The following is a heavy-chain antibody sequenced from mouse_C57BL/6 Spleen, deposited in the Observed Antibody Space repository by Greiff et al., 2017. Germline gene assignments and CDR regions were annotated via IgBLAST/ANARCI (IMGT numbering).Heavy chain of an antibody. CDR3: ATYGNYFAY. V-gene: IGHV2-2*01. Sequence: VKLQESGPGLVQPSQSLSITCTVSGFSLTSYGVHWVSQSPGKGLEWLGVIWRGGSTDYNAAFISRLSISKDNSKSQVFFKMNSLQADDTAIYYCATYGNYFAYWGQGTLVTVSA. J-gene: IGHJ3*01. CDR1: GFSLTSYG. CDR2: IWRGGST. D-gene: IGHD2-1*01.